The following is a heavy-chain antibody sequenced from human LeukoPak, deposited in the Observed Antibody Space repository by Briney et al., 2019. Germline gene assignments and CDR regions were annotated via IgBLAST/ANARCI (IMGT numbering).Heavy chain of an antibody. CDR2: ISYGGSNK. CDR1: GFTFSSYG. CDR3: ATDSLTGYYITDIDY. Sequence: AMSLRSSCSASGFTFSSYGRQWLRPAPGEGLEWVAVISYGGSNKYHADSVKGRIPISRDNSRNTLYLQMNSLRAKDTGVYYCATDSLTGYYITDIDYWGQGTLVTVSS. D-gene: IGHD3-9*01. J-gene: IGHJ4*02. V-gene: IGHV3-30*03.